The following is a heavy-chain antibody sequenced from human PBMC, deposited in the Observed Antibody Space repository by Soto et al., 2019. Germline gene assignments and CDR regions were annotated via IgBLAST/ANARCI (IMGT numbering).Heavy chain of an antibody. J-gene: IGHJ5*02. CDR3: AKSAKYHSLFEP. D-gene: IGHD2-15*01. Sequence: QVQLQESGPGLVKPSQTLSLTCTVSGGSIISGGYYWSWIRQHPGKGLEWIGYIYYSGSTYYKPSLKSRVTISVDTSKNQFSLKLSSVTAAHTAVYYCAKSAKYHSLFEPWGQGTLVTVSS. CDR1: GGSIISGGYY. CDR2: IYYSGST. V-gene: IGHV4-31*03.